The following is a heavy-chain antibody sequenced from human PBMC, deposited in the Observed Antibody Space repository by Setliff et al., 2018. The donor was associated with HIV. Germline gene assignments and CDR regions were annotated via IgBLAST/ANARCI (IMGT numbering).Heavy chain of an antibody. D-gene: IGHD3-10*01. CDR1: GYTFTDYY. V-gene: IGHV1-24*01. J-gene: IGHJ5*02. Sequence: ASVKVSCKASGYTFTDYYMHWVRQAPEKGLEWMGGFDPEDGERIYAQKFQGRVTMTEDTSTDTAYMELSSLTSDDTAVYYCATEFSLSNMVRGNWFDPWGQGILVTVSS. CDR2: FDPEDGER. CDR3: ATEFSLSNMVRGNWFDP.